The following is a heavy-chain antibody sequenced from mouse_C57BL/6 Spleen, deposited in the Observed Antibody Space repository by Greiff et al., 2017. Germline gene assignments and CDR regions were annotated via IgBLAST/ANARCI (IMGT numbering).Heavy chain of an antibody. CDR2: INPNYGTT. V-gene: IGHV1-39*01. D-gene: IGHD1-1*01. CDR3: ARSYYYGSSYLSYYAMDY. Sequence: EVQLQQSGPELVKPGASVKISCKASGYSFTDYNMNWVKQSNGKSLEWIGVINPNYGTTSYNQKFKGKATLTVDQSSSTAYMQLNSLTSEDSAVYYCARSYYYGSSYLSYYAMDYWGQGTSVTVSS. CDR1: GYSFTDYN. J-gene: IGHJ4*01.